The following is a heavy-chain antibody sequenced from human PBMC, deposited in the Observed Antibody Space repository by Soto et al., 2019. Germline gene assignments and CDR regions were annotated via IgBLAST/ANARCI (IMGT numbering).Heavy chain of an antibody. J-gene: IGHJ4*02. CDR1: GFTFDDYG. Sequence: GGSLRLSCAASGFTFDDYGMSWVRQAPGKGLEWVSGINWNGGSTGYADSVKGRFTISRDNAKNSLYLQMNSLRAEDTALYYCARDLFPRYSYGYPFDYWGQGTLVTVSS. CDR3: ARDLFPRYSYGYPFDY. CDR2: INWNGGST. D-gene: IGHD5-18*01. V-gene: IGHV3-20*04.